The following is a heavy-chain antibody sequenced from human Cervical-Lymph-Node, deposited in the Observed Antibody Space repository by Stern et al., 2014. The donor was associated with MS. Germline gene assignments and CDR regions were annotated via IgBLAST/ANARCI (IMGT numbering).Heavy chain of an antibody. CDR3: ARDLATVGWFDP. CDR2: IYYSGST. CDR1: GGSIRRNY. J-gene: IGHJ5*02. D-gene: IGHD4-23*01. V-gene: IGHV4-59*01. Sequence: VQLEESGPGLVKPAETLSLTCTVSGGSIRRNYWSWIRQPPGKGLEWIGDIYYSGSTNYNPSLKSRVTISIETSKNQFSLNLTSVTAADTAVYYCARDLATVGWFDPWGQGTLVTVSS.